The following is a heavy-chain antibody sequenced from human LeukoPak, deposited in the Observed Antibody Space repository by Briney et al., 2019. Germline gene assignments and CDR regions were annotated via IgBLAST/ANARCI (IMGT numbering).Heavy chain of an antibody. V-gene: IGHV3-33*01. CDR2: IWYDGSNK. CDR3: ARDPRKSLDGSDY. J-gene: IGHJ4*02. Sequence: GGSLRLSCAASGFTFSSYGMHWVRQAPGKGLEWVAVIWYDGSNKYYADSVKGRFTISRDNSKNTLYLQMNSLRSDDTAVYYCARDPRKSLDGSDYWGQGTLVTVSS. CDR1: GFTFSSYG. D-gene: IGHD2-2*03.